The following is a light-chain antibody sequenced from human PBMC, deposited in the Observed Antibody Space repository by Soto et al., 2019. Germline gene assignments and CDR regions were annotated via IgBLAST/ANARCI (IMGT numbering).Light chain of an antibody. CDR3: AAWDDSLRVLYV. J-gene: IGLJ1*01. Sequence: QSVLTQPPSASGTPGQRVTISCSGRSSNIGINFVYWYQQLPGTSPKLLIYRNNQQPSGVPDRFSGSKSGTSASLDSSGLRSEDEDDYYCAAWDDSLRVLYVFGTGTKLTVL. CDR2: RNN. V-gene: IGLV1-47*01. CDR1: SSNIGINF.